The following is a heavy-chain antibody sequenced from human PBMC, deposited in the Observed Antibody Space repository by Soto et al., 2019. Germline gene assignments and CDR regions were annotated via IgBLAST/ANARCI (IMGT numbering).Heavy chain of an antibody. CDR1: G. CDR2: IYWDDDK. V-gene: IGHV2-5*02. Sequence: GVDWIRQPPGKALEWLALIYWDDDKRYSPSLKSRLTITKDNSKNQVVITMTNMDPVDTATYYCFFCLAGDGIRDTVPVSAFLLNRSSDL. CDR3: FFCLAGDGIRDTVPVSAFLLNRSSDL. D-gene: IGHD3-3*01. J-gene: IGHJ2*01.